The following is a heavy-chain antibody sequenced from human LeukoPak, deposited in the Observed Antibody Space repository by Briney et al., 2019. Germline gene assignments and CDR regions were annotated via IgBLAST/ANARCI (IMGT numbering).Heavy chain of an antibody. Sequence: ASVKVSCKASGYTFTSYGISWVRQAPGQGFEWMGWISAYNGNTNYAQKLQGRVTMTTDTSTSTAYMELRSLRSDDTAVYYCARDLKMGYSSGRHSWGTGSSNDYWGQGTLVTVSS. V-gene: IGHV1-18*01. CDR2: ISAYNGNT. CDR1: GYTFTSYG. J-gene: IGHJ4*02. CDR3: ARDLKMGYSSGRHSWGTGSSNDY. D-gene: IGHD6-19*01.